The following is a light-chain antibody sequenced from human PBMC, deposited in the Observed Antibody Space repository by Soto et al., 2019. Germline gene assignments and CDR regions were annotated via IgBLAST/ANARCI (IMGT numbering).Light chain of an antibody. CDR3: QSYDNNSDYV. Sequence: QSVLTQPPSVSGAPGQRVTISCTGSSSNIGAGYVVHWYQQLPGAAPKLLIFSDNNRPSGVPDRFSGSKSGTSASLAITGLQTEDEADYYCQSYDNNSDYVFGTGTTLTVL. J-gene: IGLJ1*01. CDR2: SDN. CDR1: SSNIGAGYV. V-gene: IGLV1-40*01.